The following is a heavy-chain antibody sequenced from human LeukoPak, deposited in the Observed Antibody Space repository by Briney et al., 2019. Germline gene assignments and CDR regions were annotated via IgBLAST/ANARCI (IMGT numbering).Heavy chain of an antibody. CDR3: ARFVVVTAGDY. Sequence: GGSLRLSCSASGFTLSNYWMHWVRQAPGKGLVWVARLHSNGAFTTYADSVKGRFTISRDTAENTLYLQMNSLRVEDTAVYYCARFVVVTAGDYWGQGTLVTVSS. D-gene: IGHD2-21*02. CDR1: GFTLSNYW. CDR2: LHSNGAFT. J-gene: IGHJ4*01. V-gene: IGHV3-74*01.